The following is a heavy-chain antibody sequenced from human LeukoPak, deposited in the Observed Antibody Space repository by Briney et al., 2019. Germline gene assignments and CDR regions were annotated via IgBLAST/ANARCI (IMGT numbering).Heavy chain of an antibody. D-gene: IGHD3-9*01. CDR2: IYSGGST. CDR3: AGDHDILTGYYLGY. Sequence: GSLRLSCAASGFTVSSNYMSWVRQAPGKGLEWVSVIYSGGSTYYADSVKGRFTISGDNAKNSLYLQMNSLRAEDTAVYYCAGDHDILTGYYLGYWGQGTLVTVSS. J-gene: IGHJ4*02. CDR1: GFTVSSNY. V-gene: IGHV3-53*01.